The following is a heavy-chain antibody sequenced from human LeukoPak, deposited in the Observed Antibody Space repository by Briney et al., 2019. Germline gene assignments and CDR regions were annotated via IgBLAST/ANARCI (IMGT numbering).Heavy chain of an antibody. CDR3: AKDNRTGSSEYSSPYWYFDL. CDR1: GFIFSDYW. V-gene: IGHV3-74*01. J-gene: IGHJ2*01. CDR2: IKSDGSST. Sequence: PGGSLRLSCAASGFIFSDYWMHWVRQGPGKGLVWVSRIKSDGSSTSYADSVKGRFTISRDNAKNTLYLQMNSLRAEDTAVYYCAKDNRTGSSEYSSPYWYFDLWGRGTLVTVSS. D-gene: IGHD6-6*01.